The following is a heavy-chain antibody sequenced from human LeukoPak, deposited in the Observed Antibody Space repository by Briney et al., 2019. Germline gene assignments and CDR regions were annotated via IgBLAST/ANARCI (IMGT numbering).Heavy chain of an antibody. CDR3: ARPFYGSGSYYSLPYFDY. CDR1: GYTFTSYG. J-gene: IGHJ4*02. CDR2: ISAYNGNT. D-gene: IGHD3-10*01. V-gene: IGHV1-18*01. Sequence: ASVKVSCKASGYTFTSYGISWVRQAPGQGLEWMGWISAYNGNTNYAQKLQGRVTMTTDTSTSTAYMELRSLRSDDTAVYYCARPFYGSGSYYSLPYFDYWGQGTLVTVSS.